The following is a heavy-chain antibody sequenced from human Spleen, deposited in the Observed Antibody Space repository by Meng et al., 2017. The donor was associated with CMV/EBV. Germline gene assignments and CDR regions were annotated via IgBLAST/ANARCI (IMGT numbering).Heavy chain of an antibody. J-gene: IGHJ4*02. Sequence: KVSCKGSGYSFTNYWIAWVRQKPGKGLEWMGLIDPGDSDTRYSPSFHGRVTISADKSISTAYLQWSSLEASDTAMYYCARRTGNSFVDYWGQGTLVTVSS. CDR1: GYSFTNYW. V-gene: IGHV5-51*01. CDR3: ARRTGNSFVDY. D-gene: IGHD4-23*01. CDR2: IDPGDSDT.